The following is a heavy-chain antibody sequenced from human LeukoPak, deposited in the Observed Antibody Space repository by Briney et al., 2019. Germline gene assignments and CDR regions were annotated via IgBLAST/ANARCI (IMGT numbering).Heavy chain of an antibody. Sequence: GGSLRLSCAASGFTFSSYAMHWVRQAPGKGLEWVAVISYDGSNKYYADSVKGRFTISRDNSKNTLYLQMNSLRAEDTAVYYRARDQGYSYGYVYWGQGTLVTVSS. V-gene: IGHV3-30-3*01. CDR1: GFTFSSYA. CDR2: ISYDGSNK. J-gene: IGHJ4*02. CDR3: ARDQGYSYGYVY. D-gene: IGHD5-18*01.